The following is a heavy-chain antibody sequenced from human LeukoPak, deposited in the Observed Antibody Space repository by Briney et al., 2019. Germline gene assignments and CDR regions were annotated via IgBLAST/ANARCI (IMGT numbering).Heavy chain of an antibody. CDR3: GRDGMTYYDSLTSYFDL. D-gene: IGHD3-9*01. Sequence: GGSLRLSCAASGLPLSSYRMNWVRQAPGKGLEWVSSIISSCSYIYYPDSEEGRFHVSRDNAEHSLHVHMNSRRDRDRDVYYCGRDGMTYYDSLTSYFDLGGQGT. CDR2: IISSCSYI. CDR1: GLPLSSYR. V-gene: IGHV3-21*01. J-gene: IGHJ4*02.